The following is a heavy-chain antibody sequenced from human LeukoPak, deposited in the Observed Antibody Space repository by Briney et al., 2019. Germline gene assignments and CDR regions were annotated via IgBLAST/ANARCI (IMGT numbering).Heavy chain of an antibody. CDR1: GGSISSYY. V-gene: IGHV4-59*01. J-gene: IGHJ3*02. Sequence: SETLSLTCTVSGGSISSYYWSWIRQPPGKGLEWIGYIYYSGSTNYNPSLKSRVTISVDTSKNQFSLKLSSVTAADTAVYYCAREGFYDSSGLDIWGQGTMVTVSS. CDR2: IYYSGST. CDR3: AREGFYDSSGLDI. D-gene: IGHD3-22*01.